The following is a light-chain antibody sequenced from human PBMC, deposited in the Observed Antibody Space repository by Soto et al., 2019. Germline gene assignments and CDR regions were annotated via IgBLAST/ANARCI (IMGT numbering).Light chain of an antibody. CDR2: GAS. V-gene: IGKV3-20*01. Sequence: EIVLTQSPGTLSLSPGERATLSCRASQSFSGSFLAWYQQKPGQAPSLLLYGASSRATGIPGRFSSSGSGTDFTLSITSLEPEVFAVYFYQQYATSPITFGQGTRLEIK. CDR1: QSFSGSF. CDR3: QQYATSPIT. J-gene: IGKJ5*01.